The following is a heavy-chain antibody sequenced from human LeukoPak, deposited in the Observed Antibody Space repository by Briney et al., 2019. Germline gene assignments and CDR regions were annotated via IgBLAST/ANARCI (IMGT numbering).Heavy chain of an antibody. Sequence: PGGSLRLSCAASGFTFDDYAMHWVRQAPGKGLEWVSLISGEGGSTYYADSVKGRFTISRDNSKNSLYLQMNSLRTEDTALYYCASGYHPGDYWGQGTLVTVSS. CDR1: GFTFDDYA. D-gene: IGHD3-3*01. CDR3: ASGYHPGDY. J-gene: IGHJ4*02. CDR2: ISGEGGST. V-gene: IGHV3-43*02.